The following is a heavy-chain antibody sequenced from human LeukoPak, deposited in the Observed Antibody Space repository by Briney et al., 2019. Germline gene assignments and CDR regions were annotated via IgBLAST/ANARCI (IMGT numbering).Heavy chain of an antibody. Sequence: PSETLSLTCTVSGGSISSSSYYWGWIRQPPGKGLEWIGSIYYSGSTYYNPSLKSRVTISVDTSKNQFSLKLSSVTAADTAVYYCARHFSYVDYWSQGTLVTVSS. J-gene: IGHJ4*02. V-gene: IGHV4-39*01. CDR3: ARHFSYVDY. D-gene: IGHD5-18*01. CDR2: IYYSGST. CDR1: GGSISSSSYY.